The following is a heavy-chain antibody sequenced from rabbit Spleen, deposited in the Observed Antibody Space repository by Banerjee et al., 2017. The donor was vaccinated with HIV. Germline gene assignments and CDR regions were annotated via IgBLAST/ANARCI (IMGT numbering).Heavy chain of an antibody. D-gene: IGHD8-1*01. CDR2: IYAGSSGST. Sequence: QEQLVESGGGLVQPEGSLTLTCTASGFSFSSGYYICWVRQAPGKGLEWIGCIYAGSSGSTYYASWAKGRFTISKTSSTTVTLQMTSLTAADTATTYFCARGNSYRTNLWGPGTLVTVS. J-gene: IGHJ4*01. V-gene: IGHV1S45*01. CDR1: GFSFSSGYY. CDR3: ARGNSYRTNL.